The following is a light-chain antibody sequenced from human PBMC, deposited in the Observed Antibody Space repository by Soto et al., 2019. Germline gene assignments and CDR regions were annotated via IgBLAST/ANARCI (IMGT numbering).Light chain of an antibody. CDR2: GAS. J-gene: IGKJ1*01. CDR3: HQYGSSPWT. Sequence: ETVLTQSPGTLSLSPGERATLSCRASQTIRSNYLAWYRQTPGQAPRLLIYGASNRATGIADRFSGSGSGTDFTLIISRLEPEDFSLYYCHQYGSSPWTFGQGPKVEIK. CDR1: QTIRSNY. V-gene: IGKV3-20*01.